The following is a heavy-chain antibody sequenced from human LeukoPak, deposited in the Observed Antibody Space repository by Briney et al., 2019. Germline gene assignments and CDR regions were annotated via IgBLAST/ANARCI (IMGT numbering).Heavy chain of an antibody. CDR2: IYYSGST. CDR1: GGSISSSSYY. D-gene: IGHD3-22*01. J-gene: IGHJ3*02. CDR3: ARAGDSSGYYYITRNAFDI. V-gene: IGHV4-39*07. Sequence: SETLSLTCTVSGGSISSSSYYWGWIRQPPGKGLEWIGSIYYSGSTYYNPSLKSRVTISVDTSKNQFSLKLSSVTAADTAVYYCARAGDSSGYYYITRNAFDIWGQGTMVTVSS.